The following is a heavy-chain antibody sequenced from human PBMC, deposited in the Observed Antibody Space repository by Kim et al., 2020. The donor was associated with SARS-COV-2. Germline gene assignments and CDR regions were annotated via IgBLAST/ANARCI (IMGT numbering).Heavy chain of an antibody. V-gene: IGHV3-11*06. Sequence: GGSLRLSCAASGFTFSDYYMSWIRQAPGKGLEWVSYISSSSSYTNYADSVKGRFTISRDNAKNSLYLQMNSLRAEDTAVYYCARGSDLRDYDILTGWYYYYYGMDVWGQGTTVTVSS. D-gene: IGHD3-9*01. J-gene: IGHJ6*02. CDR2: ISSSSSYT. CDR3: ARGSDLRDYDILTGWYYYYYGMDV. CDR1: GFTFSDYY.